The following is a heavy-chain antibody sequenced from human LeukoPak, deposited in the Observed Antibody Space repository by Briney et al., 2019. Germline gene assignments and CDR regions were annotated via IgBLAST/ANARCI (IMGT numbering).Heavy chain of an antibody. V-gene: IGHV4-38-2*01. CDR1: GYSISSGYY. D-gene: IGHD3-10*01. CDR2: IYHSGST. J-gene: IGHJ4*02. CDR3: ARAHLYGSGSRLDY. Sequence: SETLSLTCAVSGYSISSGYYWGWIRQPPGKGLEWIGSIYHSGSTYYNPSLKSRVTISVDTSKNQFPLKLSSVTAADTAVYYCARAHLYGSGSRLDYWGQGTLVTVSS.